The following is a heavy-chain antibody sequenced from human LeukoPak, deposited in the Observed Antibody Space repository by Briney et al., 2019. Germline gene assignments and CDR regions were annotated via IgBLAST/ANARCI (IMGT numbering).Heavy chain of an antibody. V-gene: IGHV4-61*02. D-gene: IGHD7-27*01. CDR2: IYTSGST. CDR3: ARGRQVWGDPYYFDY. Sequence: PSETLSLTCTVSGGSISSGSYYWSWIRQPAGKGLEWIGRIYTSGSTNYNPSLKSRVTISVDTSKNQFSLKLSSVTAADTAVYYCARGRQVWGDPYYFDYWGQGTLVTVSS. CDR1: GGSISSGSYY. J-gene: IGHJ4*02.